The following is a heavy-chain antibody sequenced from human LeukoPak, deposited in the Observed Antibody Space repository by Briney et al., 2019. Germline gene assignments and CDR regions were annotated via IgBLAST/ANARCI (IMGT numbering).Heavy chain of an antibody. Sequence: GGSLRLSCAASGFTFSSYWMSWVRQAPGKGLEWVANIKQDGSEKYYVDSVKGRFTISRDNAKNSLYLQMNSLRAEDTAVYYCARDLSPYYYDSSGYYRHWFDPWGQGTLVTVSS. J-gene: IGHJ5*02. CDR1: GFTFSSYW. D-gene: IGHD3-22*01. CDR2: IKQDGSEK. CDR3: ARDLSPYYYDSSGYYRHWFDP. V-gene: IGHV3-7*01.